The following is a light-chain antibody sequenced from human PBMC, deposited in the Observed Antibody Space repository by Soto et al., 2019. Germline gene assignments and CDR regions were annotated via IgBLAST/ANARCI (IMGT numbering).Light chain of an antibody. CDR1: QSVGTTY. V-gene: IGKV3-20*01. Sequence: EIVLTQSPGTLSLSPGERATLSCRASQSVGTTYLAWYQQKPGQAPRLLIYGASSRATGIPDRFSGSGAGTDFTLTISRLEPEDFAVYYCQNYNSAPWTFGQGTKVEIK. J-gene: IGKJ1*01. CDR2: GAS. CDR3: QNYNSAPWT.